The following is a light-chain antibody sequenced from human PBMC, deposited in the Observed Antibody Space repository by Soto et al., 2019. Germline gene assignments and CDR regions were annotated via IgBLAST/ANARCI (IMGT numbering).Light chain of an antibody. V-gene: IGLV2-14*03. CDR1: SSDVGGFNS. J-gene: IGLJ1*01. Sequence: QSALTQPASVSGSPGQSITISCTGTSSDVGGFNSVSWYQLRPGTAPKLILYDVVDRPSGVSYRFSGSKSGNTASLTISWLQAAVEADYSCSSYTSTMPNVFGSGTKLTV. CDR2: DVV. CDR3: SSYTSTMPNV.